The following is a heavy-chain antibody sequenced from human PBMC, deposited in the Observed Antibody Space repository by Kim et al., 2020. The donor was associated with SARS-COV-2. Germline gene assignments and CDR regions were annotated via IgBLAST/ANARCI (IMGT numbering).Heavy chain of an antibody. V-gene: IGHV3-30*18. Sequence: GGSLRLSCAASGFTFSSYGMHWVRQAPGKGLEWVAVISYDGSNKYYADSVKGRFTISRDNSKNTLYLQMNSLRAEDTAVYYCAKDGDYYDSSGYYGYWGQGTLVTVSS. CDR1: GFTFSSYG. CDR3: AKDGDYYDSSGYYGY. CDR2: ISYDGSNK. D-gene: IGHD3-22*01. J-gene: IGHJ4*02.